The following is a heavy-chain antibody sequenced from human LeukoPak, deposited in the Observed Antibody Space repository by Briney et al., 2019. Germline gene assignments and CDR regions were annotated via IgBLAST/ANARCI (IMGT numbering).Heavy chain of an antibody. CDR1: GYTFTSYA. J-gene: IGHJ4*02. Sequence: GASLKVSCKASGYTFTSYAMNWVRRAPGQGGGGRGGINPNSGGTNYAQKFQGRVTMTRDSSISTAYMELSRLRSHDTALYYCPRSHYGSGSYYSAQYYFDYRRQATLATVSS. D-gene: IGHD3-10*01. CDR2: INPNSGGT. V-gene: IGHV1-2*02. CDR3: PRSHYGSGSYYSAQYYFDY.